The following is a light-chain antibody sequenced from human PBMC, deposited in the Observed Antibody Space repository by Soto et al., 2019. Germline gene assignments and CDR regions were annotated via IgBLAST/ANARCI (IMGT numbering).Light chain of an antibody. CDR3: QHYNSYSEA. Sequence: DIQMTQSPSTLSGSVGDRVTITCRASQTISSWLAWYQQKPGKAPKLLIYKASTLTSGVPSRFSGSGSGTEFTLTIISLQPDDFATDYCQHYNSYSEAFGQGTKVELK. CDR1: QTISSW. V-gene: IGKV1-5*03. J-gene: IGKJ1*01. CDR2: KAS.